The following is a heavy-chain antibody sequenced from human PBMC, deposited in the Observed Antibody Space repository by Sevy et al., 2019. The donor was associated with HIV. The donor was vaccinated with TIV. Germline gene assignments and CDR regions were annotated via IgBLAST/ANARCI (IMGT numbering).Heavy chain of an antibody. CDR2: MNTDGSST. CDR1: GFDFSSHW. Sequence: GGSLRLSCEASGFDFSSHWMQWVRQAPGKGLVWVSRMNTDGSSTNYADSVKGRFTISRDNAKNTLYLEMNNLRDEDTALYYWATPRFDFWGPGTLVTVSS. V-gene: IGHV3-74*01. CDR3: ATPRFDF. J-gene: IGHJ4*02.